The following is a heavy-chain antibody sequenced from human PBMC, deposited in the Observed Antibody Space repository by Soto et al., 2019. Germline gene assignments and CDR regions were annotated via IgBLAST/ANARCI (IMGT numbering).Heavy chain of an antibody. V-gene: IGHV1-18*01. D-gene: IGHD3-22*01. Sequence: QVQLVQSGAEVKKPGASVKVSCKASGYTFTSYGISWVRQAPGQGLEWMGWISAYNGNTNYAQKLQGRDTMTADTSTSTAYMELRSLRSDDTAVYYCARDHYYDSSGPSYGMDVWGQGTTFTVSS. CDR2: ISAYNGNT. J-gene: IGHJ6*02. CDR3: ARDHYYDSSGPSYGMDV. CDR1: GYTFTSYG.